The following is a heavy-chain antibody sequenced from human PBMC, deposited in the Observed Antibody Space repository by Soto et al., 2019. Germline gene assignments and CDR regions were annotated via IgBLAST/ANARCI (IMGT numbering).Heavy chain of an antibody. J-gene: IGHJ4*02. CDR3: ARGGNLWFGEPFDY. CDR2: ISYDGNNK. V-gene: IGHV3-30-3*01. CDR1: GFTFSTYA. D-gene: IGHD3-10*01. Sequence: QVPLVESGGGVVQPGRSLRLSCAASGFTFSTYAMHWVRQAPGKGLEWVAVISYDGNNKYYADSVKGRFTISRDYSKNTLYLQMNSLRAVDTAVYYWARGGNLWFGEPFDYWGQGALVTVSS.